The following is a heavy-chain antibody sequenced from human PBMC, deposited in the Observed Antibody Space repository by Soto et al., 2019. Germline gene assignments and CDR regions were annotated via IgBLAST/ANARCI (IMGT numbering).Heavy chain of an antibody. CDR2: ISGSGGST. CDR1: GFTFSSYA. CDR3: AKDRAYSNYVRVYNWFDP. J-gene: IGHJ5*02. V-gene: IGHV3-23*01. Sequence: PGGSLRLSCAASGFTFSSYAMSWVRQAPGKWLEWVSAISGSGGSTYYADSVKGRFNISRDNSKNTLYLQMNSLRAGDTAVYYCAKDRAYSNYVRVYNWFDPWGQGTLVTVSS. D-gene: IGHD4-4*01.